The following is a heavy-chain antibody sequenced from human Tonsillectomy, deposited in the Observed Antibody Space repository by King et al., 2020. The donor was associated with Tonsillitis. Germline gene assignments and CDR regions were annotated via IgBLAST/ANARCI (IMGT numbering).Heavy chain of an antibody. CDR1: GFTFSSYA. V-gene: IGHV3-23*04. Sequence: VQLVESGGGLVQPGGSLRLSCAASGFTFSSYAMSWVRQAPGKGLEGVSAMSGRGGSTYYADSVKGRFTISRDNSKNTLYLQMNSLRAEDTAVYYCARATMKVVVIMWGQGTLVTVSS. CDR3: ARATMKVVVIM. CDR2: MSGRGGST. D-gene: IGHD3-22*01. J-gene: IGHJ4*02.